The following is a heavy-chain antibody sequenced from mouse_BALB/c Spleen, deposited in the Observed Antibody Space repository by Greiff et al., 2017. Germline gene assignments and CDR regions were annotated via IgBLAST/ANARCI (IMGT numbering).Heavy chain of an antibody. J-gene: IGHJ2*01. CDR2: INPSSGYT. Sequence: VQLQQSGAELARPGASVKMSCKASGYTFTSYTMHWVKQRPGQGLEWIGYINPSSGYTNYNQKFKDKATLTADKSSITAYMQLSSLTSEDSAVYYCARGSSYRYYFDYWGQGTTLTVSS. CDR1: GYTFTSYT. CDR3: ARGSSYRYYFDY. D-gene: IGHD1-1*01. V-gene: IGHV1-4*01.